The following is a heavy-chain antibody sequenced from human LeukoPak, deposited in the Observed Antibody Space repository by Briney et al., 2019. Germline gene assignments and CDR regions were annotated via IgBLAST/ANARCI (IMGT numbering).Heavy chain of an antibody. CDR2: ISNDGTIQ. D-gene: IGHD3-10*01. V-gene: IGHV3-30*04. CDR1: GFTFSSYA. CDR3: ARAMVRGVIPY. Sequence: GGSLRLSCAASGFTFSSYAMSWVRQAPGKGLEWLAVISNDGTIQYYADSVKGRFTISRDNSRDIMNLQTDSLRPEDTALYYCARAMVRGVIPYWGQGTLVTVSS. J-gene: IGHJ4*02.